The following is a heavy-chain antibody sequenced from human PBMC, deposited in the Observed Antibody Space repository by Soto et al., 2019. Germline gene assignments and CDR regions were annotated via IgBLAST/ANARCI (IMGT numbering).Heavy chain of an antibody. CDR3: ASDEAAAATSGMDV. Sequence: QVQLVQSGAEVKKPGYSVKVSCKASGGTFSTYGINWVRQAPGQGLEWMGGIIPIFDTTNYAQKFQGKFTITADESTSTVYMELSSLRSEDTAVYYCASDEAAAATSGMDVWGHGTTVTVSS. J-gene: IGHJ6*02. CDR1: GGTFSTYG. D-gene: IGHD6-13*01. V-gene: IGHV1-69*01. CDR2: IIPIFDTT.